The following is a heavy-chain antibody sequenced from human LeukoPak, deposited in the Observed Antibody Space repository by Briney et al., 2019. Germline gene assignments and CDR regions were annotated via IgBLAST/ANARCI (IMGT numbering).Heavy chain of an antibody. V-gene: IGHV3-9*01. D-gene: IGHD3-22*01. CDR3: AKGPYYYDSSGAYHYFDY. Sequence: SGGSLRLSCAASGFTFSSYAMSWVRQAPGKGLEWVSGISWNSGSIGYADSVKGRFTISRDNAKNSLYLQMNSLRAEDTALYYCAKGPYYYDSSGAYHYFDYWGQGTLVTVSS. CDR2: ISWNSGSI. J-gene: IGHJ4*02. CDR1: GFTFSSYA.